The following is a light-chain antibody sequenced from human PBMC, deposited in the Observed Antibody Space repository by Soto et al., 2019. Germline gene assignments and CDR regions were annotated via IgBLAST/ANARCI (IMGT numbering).Light chain of an antibody. J-gene: IGLJ1*01. V-gene: IGLV2-14*01. CDR2: EVA. Sequence: QSALTQPASVSGSPGQSITISCTGSSSDVGGYDYVSWYQHQPGKAPKLMIYEVASRPSGVSNRFSGSKSGNTASLTIAGLRAEDEGDYYCSSYTSMTTLVFGTGTKLTVL. CDR3: SSYTSMTTLV. CDR1: SSDVGGYDY.